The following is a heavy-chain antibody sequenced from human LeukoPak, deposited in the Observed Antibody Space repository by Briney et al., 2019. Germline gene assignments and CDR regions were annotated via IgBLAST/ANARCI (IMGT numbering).Heavy chain of an antibody. D-gene: IGHD3-10*01. J-gene: IGHJ5*02. V-gene: IGHV4-39*01. Sequence: PSETLSLTCTVSGGSISSSPYYWGWIRQPPGKGLEWIGSIYYSGTTHYNPSLESRVTISVDTSKNQFSLKLSSVTAADTAVYYCARHYYYGSGSYYKGNWFDPWGQGTLVTVSS. CDR1: GGSISSSPYY. CDR3: ARHYYYGSGSYYKGNWFDP. CDR2: IYYSGTT.